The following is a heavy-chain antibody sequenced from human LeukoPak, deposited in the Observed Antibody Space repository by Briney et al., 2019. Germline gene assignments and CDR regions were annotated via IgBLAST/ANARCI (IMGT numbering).Heavy chain of an antibody. V-gene: IGHV3-7*01. J-gene: IGHJ5*02. D-gene: IGHD2-15*01. CDR3: ARGRAVVAASDNWFDP. Sequence: GGSLRLSCAASGFTFTYFWMSWVRQAPGKGLEWVANIKQDGSEIYYVDSVKGRFTISRDNAKKSLYLQMNSLRAEDTAVYYCARGRAVVAASDNWFDPWGQGTLVTVSS. CDR2: IKQDGSEI. CDR1: GFTFTYFW.